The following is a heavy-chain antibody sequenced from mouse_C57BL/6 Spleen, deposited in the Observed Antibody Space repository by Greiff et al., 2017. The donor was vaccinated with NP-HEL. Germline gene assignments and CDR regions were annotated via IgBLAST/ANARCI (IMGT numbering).Heavy chain of an antibody. V-gene: IGHV14-3*01. CDR2: IDPANGNT. D-gene: IGHD1-1*01. J-gene: IGHJ4*01. CDR1: GFNIKNTY. Sequence: QQSVAELVRPRASVKLSCTASGFNIKNTYMHWVKQRPEQGLEWIGRIDPANGNTKYAPKFQGKATITADTSSNTAYLQLSSLTSEDTAIYYCAFFNYGSFYAMDYWGQGTSVTVSS. CDR3: AFFNYGSFYAMDY.